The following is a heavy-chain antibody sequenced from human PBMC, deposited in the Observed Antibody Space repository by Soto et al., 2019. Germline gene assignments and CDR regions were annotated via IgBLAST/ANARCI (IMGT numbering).Heavy chain of an antibody. V-gene: IGHV3-23*01. CDR1: GFTFSSYA. Sequence: EVQLLESGGGLVQPGGALRLSCAASGFTFSSYAMSWVRQAPGKGLEWVSAISGSGGSTYYADSVKGRFTISRDNSKNTLYLQMNSLSAEDTAVHYCAKARDDYYDSSGYPVDYWGQGTLVTVSS. J-gene: IGHJ4*02. CDR3: AKARDDYYDSSGYPVDY. D-gene: IGHD3-22*01. CDR2: ISGSGGST.